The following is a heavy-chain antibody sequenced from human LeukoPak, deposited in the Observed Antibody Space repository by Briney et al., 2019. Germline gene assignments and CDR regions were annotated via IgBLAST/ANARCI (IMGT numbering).Heavy chain of an antibody. D-gene: IGHD5-24*01. CDR3: AKAGDGYNHDYFDY. CDR1: GFTFSDYY. Sequence: PGGSLRLSCAASGFTFSDYYMSWVRQAPGKGLEWVAAISGSGGSTYYADSVKGRFTISRDNSKNTLYLQMNSLRAEDMALYYCAKAGDGYNHDYFDYWGQGTLVTVSS. J-gene: IGHJ4*02. V-gene: IGHV3-23*01. CDR2: ISGSGGST.